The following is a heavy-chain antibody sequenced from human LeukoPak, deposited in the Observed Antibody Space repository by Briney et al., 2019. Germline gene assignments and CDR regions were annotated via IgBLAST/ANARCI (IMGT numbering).Heavy chain of an antibody. Sequence: GASVTVSCKASGYTFTSYYMHWVRQAPGQGLEWIGLINPSGGSTIYAQKFQGRVTMTRDTSTSTVYMELSSLRSEDTAVYYCARAPLDIAVGPVSWFDPWGQGTLVTVSS. CDR3: ARAPLDIAVGPVSWFDP. V-gene: IGHV1-46*01. J-gene: IGHJ5*02. CDR1: GYTFTSYY. D-gene: IGHD2-15*01. CDR2: INPSGGST.